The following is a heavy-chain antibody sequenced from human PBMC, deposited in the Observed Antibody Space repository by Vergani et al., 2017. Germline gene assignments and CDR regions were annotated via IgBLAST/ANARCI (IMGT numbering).Heavy chain of an antibody. CDR3: ARDSDYYYDSSGYARRPYYYYYGMDV. D-gene: IGHD3-22*01. V-gene: IGHV1-46*01. Sequence: QVQLVQSGAEVKKPGASVKVSCKASGYTFTSYYMHWVRPAPGQGLEWMGIINPSGGSTSYAQKFQGRVTMTRDTSTSTVYMELRILVSEYTAVYYCARDSDYYYDSSGYARRPYYYYYGMDVWGQGTTVTVSS. CDR2: INPSGGST. CDR1: GYTFTSYY. J-gene: IGHJ6*02.